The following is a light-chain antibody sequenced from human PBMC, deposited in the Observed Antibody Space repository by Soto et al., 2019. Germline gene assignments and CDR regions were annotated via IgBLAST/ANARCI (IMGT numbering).Light chain of an antibody. Sequence: DIQMTQSPSTLSASVGDRVTITCRASQSISSGLAWYQQKPGKAPKLLIYKASTLESGVPSRFSGSGSGTEFTLTISSLQPDDFATYHCQQYNSYPLTFGGGTKVDIK. V-gene: IGKV1-5*03. J-gene: IGKJ4*01. CDR3: QQYNSYPLT. CDR1: QSISSG. CDR2: KAS.